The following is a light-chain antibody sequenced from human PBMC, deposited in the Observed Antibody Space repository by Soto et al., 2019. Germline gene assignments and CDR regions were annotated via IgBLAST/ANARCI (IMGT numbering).Light chain of an antibody. CDR3: CSHAGGYTWV. J-gene: IGLJ3*02. V-gene: IGLV2-14*01. CDR2: QVT. CDR1: SSDIGGYYY. Sequence: QSVLTQPASVSGSPGQSITISCTGTSSDIGGYYYVSWYQHHPGKAPKLLIYQVTNRPSRVSNRFSGSKSGNTASLTISGLQTEDEADYYCCSHAGGYTWVFGGGTKVTVL.